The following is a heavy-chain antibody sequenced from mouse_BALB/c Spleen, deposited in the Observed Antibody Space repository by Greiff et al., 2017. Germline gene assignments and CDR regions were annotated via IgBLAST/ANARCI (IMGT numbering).Heavy chain of an antibody. CDR3: ARGGGYYDYDGFAY. CDR2: ISDGGSYT. Sequence: EVKLVESGGGLVKPGGSLKLSCAASGFTFSDYYMYWVRQTPEKRLEWVATISDGGSYTYYPDSVKGRFTISRDNAKNNLYLQMSSLKSEDTAMYYGARGGGYYDYDGFAYWGQGTLVTVSA. V-gene: IGHV5-4*02. CDR1: GFTFSDYY. D-gene: IGHD2-4*01. J-gene: IGHJ3*01.